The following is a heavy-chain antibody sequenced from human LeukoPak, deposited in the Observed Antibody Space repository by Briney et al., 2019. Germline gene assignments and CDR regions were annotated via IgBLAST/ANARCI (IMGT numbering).Heavy chain of an antibody. CDR2: ISSSGSTI. V-gene: IGHV3-48*04. D-gene: IGHD3-22*01. Sequence: GGSLRLSCAASGFTFSSYWMTWVRQAPGKGLEWVSYISSSGSTIYYADSVKGRFTISRDNAKNSLYLQMNSLRAEDTAVYYCARDAAYYYDSSGYYYFDYWGQGTLVTVSS. CDR1: GFTFSSYW. J-gene: IGHJ4*02. CDR3: ARDAAYYYDSSGYYYFDY.